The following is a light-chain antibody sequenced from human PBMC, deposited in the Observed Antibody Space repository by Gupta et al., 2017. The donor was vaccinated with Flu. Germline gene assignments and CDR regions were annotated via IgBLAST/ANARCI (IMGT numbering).Light chain of an antibody. CDR3: QLYDTSSDGWWV. J-gene: IGLJ3*02. CDR1: DMGSKD. V-gene: IGLV3-21*02. CDR2: DDR. Sequence: GNDMGSKDVHWYQQNPGQAPKLVVYDDRNRPSGIPERFSGSNPGNTASLTITGVEAGDEADYYCQLYDTSSDGWWVFGGGTKLTVL.